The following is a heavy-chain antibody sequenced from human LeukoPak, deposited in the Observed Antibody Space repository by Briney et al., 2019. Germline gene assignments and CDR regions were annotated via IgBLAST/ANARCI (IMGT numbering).Heavy chain of an antibody. Sequence: SETLSLTCTVSGGSISGSSHYWGWIRQPPGKGLEWIGSIFYAGSTYYNPSLKSRVTISVDTSKNQFSLKLSSVTAVDTAVYYCISHGIDYWGQGTLVTVSS. J-gene: IGHJ4*02. CDR3: ISHGIDY. V-gene: IGHV4-39*01. CDR1: GGSISGSSHY. CDR2: IFYAGST.